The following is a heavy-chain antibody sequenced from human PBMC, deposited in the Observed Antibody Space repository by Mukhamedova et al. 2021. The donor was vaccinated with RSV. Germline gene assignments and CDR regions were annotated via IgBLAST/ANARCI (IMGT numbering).Heavy chain of an antibody. CDR2: TYYRSKWYN. J-gene: IGHJ3*02. V-gene: IGHV6-1*01. Sequence: WLGRTYYRSKWYNDYAVSVKSRITINPDTSKNQFSLQLNSVTPEDMAVYYCARDGLGYLDAFDIWGQGTMVTVSS. CDR3: ARDGLGYLDAFDI. D-gene: IGHD3-16*01.